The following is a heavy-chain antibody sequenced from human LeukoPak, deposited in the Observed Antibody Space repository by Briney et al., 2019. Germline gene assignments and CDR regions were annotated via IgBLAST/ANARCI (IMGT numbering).Heavy chain of an antibody. V-gene: IGHV4-59*01. J-gene: IGHJ4*02. Sequence: SETLSLTCTVSGASISSYYWDWVRQSPGKGLELIGYIYYSGSTTYNPSLKSRVTISLDTSKNQFSLKLSSVTAADTAVYYCARAPDGYPRHYFDYWGQGTLVTVSS. CDR3: ARAPDGYPRHYFDY. CDR1: GASISSYY. CDR2: IYYSGST. D-gene: IGHD6-25*01.